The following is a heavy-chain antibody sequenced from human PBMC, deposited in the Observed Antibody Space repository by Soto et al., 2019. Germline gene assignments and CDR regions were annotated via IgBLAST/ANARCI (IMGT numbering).Heavy chain of an antibody. Sequence: QVQLVQSGAEVKNPGASVKVSCEASGYTLNNFFIHWVRQAPGQGLEWMGLLNPSIGTTAYAQKFQGRVRMTRETSTQTVYLELSRLRSEDTAVYFCARARGEGANPRNQGGLDVWGQGTTVTVS. CDR2: LNPSIGTT. CDR1: GYTLNNFF. CDR3: ARARGEGANPRNQGGLDV. V-gene: IGHV1-46*02. D-gene: IGHD3-10*01. J-gene: IGHJ6*02.